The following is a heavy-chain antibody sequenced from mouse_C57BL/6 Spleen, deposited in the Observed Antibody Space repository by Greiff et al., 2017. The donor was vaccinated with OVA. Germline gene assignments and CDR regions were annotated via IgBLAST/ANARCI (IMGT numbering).Heavy chain of an antibody. D-gene: IGHD2-2*01. CDR2: IDPNSGGT. J-gene: IGHJ4*01. CDR1: GYTFTSYW. V-gene: IGHV1-72*01. Sequence: QVQLQQPGAELVKPGASVKLSCKASGYTFTSYWMHWVKQRPGRGLEWIARIDPNSGGTKYNEKFKSKATLPVDKPSSTAYMPLSSLTSEDSAVYYCARSGGYDVPYAMDYWGQGTSVTVSS. CDR3: ARSGGYDVPYAMDY.